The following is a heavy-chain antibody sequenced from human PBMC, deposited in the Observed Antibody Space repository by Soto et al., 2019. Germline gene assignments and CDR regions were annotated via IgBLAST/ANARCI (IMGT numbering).Heavy chain of an antibody. Sequence: WGVLRLSCAASGFTFSSYGMHWVRQAPGKGLEWVAVISYDGSNKYYADSVKGRFTISRDNSKNTLYLQMNSLRAEDTAVYYCAKGGSSGSHHYYYYGMDVWGQGTTVTVSS. CDR1: GFTFSSYG. J-gene: IGHJ6*02. CDR3: AKGGSSGSHHYYYYGMDV. D-gene: IGHD6-19*01. CDR2: ISYDGSNK. V-gene: IGHV3-30*18.